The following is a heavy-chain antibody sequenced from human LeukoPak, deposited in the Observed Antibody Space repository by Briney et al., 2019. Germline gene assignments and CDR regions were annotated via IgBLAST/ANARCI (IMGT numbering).Heavy chain of an antibody. J-gene: IGHJ3*02. D-gene: IGHD3-22*01. CDR1: GGSISSSY. CDR3: ARVVDYYDSSGYLPEDFDS. V-gene: IGHV4-4*07. Sequence: SDSPSPPCTLSGGSISSSYWRWIRQPAGKGLEWIGRIYTSGSTNYNPSRKSRVNISVDKSNNQLSLKLSSVTAADTSVYYCARVVDYYDSSGYLPEDFDSWGQGPEVTVSS. CDR2: IYTSGST.